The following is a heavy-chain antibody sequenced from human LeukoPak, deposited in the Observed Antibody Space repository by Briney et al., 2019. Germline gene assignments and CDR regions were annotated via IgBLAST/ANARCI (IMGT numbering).Heavy chain of an antibody. D-gene: IGHD4-17*01. CDR2: IYSGGST. Sequence: PGGSLRLSCAASGFTVSSKHMSWVRQAPGKGLEWVSVIYSGGSTYYADSVKGRFTISRDNSKNTVYLQMNSLRAEDTAVYYCARATVTRWFDPWGQGTLVTVSS. J-gene: IGHJ5*02. CDR1: GFTVSSKH. CDR3: ARATVTRWFDP. V-gene: IGHV3-66*01.